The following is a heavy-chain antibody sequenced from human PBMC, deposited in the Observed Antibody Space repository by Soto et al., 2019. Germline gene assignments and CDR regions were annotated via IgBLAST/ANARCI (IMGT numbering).Heavy chain of an antibody. J-gene: IGHJ6*02. CDR2: TYYSAKWYN. CDR1: VDNVSSTVAA. V-gene: IGHV6-1*01. D-gene: IGHD6-19*01. Sequence: SQTLSLTCAISVDNVSSTVAAWNWIRQSPSRGLEWLGRTYYSAKWYNDYAVSVKSRITINPDKSNNQLSLQLNSVTPEDTAVYSCARGYRSEYLWAQGTTVTVSS. CDR3: ARGYRSEYL.